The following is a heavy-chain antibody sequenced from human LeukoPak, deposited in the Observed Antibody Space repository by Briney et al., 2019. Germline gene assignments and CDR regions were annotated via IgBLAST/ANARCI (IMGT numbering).Heavy chain of an antibody. Sequence: PSETLSLTCTVSGGSISSYYWSWIRQPPGKGLEWIGYIYTSGSTNYNPSLKSRVTISVDTSKNQFSLKLSSVTAADTAVYYCARLCSTSCSGGDWGQGTLVTVPS. J-gene: IGHJ4*02. CDR1: GGSISSYY. V-gene: IGHV4-4*09. CDR3: ARLCSTSCSGGD. CDR2: IYTSGST. D-gene: IGHD2-2*01.